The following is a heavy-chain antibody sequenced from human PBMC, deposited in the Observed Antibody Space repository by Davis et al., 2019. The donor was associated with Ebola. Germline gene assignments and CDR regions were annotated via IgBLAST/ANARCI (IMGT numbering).Heavy chain of an antibody. CDR3: AKAGVASYDF. CDR1: GFTFSSNA. CDR2: ISGTRDTT. J-gene: IGHJ4*02. V-gene: IGHV3-23*01. D-gene: IGHD5-12*01. Sequence: ESLKISCAASGFTFSSNAMSWVRQAPGKGLEWVSSISGTRDTTKYADSVKGRFTISRDNSKNTLYLQMNSLRAEDTAVYYCAKAGVASYDFWGQGTLVTVSS.